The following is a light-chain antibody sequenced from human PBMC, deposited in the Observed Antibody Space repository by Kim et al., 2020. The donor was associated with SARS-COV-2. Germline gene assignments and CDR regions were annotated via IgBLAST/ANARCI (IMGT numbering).Light chain of an antibody. CDR3: QQRSNWYT. CDR1: QGVSSY. V-gene: IGKV3-11*01. J-gene: IGKJ2*01. Sequence: LALSTGERSTLSGRASQGVSSYLAWYQQKPGQAPRLLIYDASNRATGIPARFSGSGSGTDFTLTISSLEPEDFAVYYCQQRSNWYTFGQGTKLEI. CDR2: DAS.